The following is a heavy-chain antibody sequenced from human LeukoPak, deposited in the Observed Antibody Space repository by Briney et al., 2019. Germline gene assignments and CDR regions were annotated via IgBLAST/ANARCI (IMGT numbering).Heavy chain of an antibody. D-gene: IGHD2-21*01. CDR2: IWYDGSNK. CDR3: VRDVWGDRDSYFDY. J-gene: IGHJ4*02. V-gene: IGHV3-33*01. Sequence: GGSLRLSCAASGFTFSSYCMHWVRQAPGKGLEWVAVIWYDGSNKYYADSVTGRFTMSRDNAKNTLYLQMNSLRAEDTAVYYCVRDVWGDRDSYFDYWGQGTLVTVSS. CDR1: GFTFSSYC.